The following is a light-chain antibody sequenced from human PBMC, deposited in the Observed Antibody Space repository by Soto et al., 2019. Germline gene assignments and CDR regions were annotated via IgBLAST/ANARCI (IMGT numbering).Light chain of an antibody. V-gene: IGKV3D-15*01. CDR3: QQYNAWQT. Sequence: EVVMTQSPATLSVSPGERATLSCRASQSVSSNLAWYQQKPGQAPRLLIYGASTRATGIPARFSGSGSGTEFTLTISSLQSGDFAVYYCQQYNAWQTFGGGTKVEIK. CDR2: GAS. J-gene: IGKJ4*01. CDR1: QSVSSN.